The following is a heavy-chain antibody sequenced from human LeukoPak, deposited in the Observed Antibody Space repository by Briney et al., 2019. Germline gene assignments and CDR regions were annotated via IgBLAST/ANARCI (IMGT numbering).Heavy chain of an antibody. CDR1: GYTFTTYG. Sequence: ASVKVSCTAFGYTFTTYGINWVRQAPGQGLEWMGCIGPYNINTHYAQKVQGRVTMATDTSTSTAYMELRSLRSDDTAVYYCARTRDCSKTNCYVMDPWGQGTLVTVSS. J-gene: IGHJ5*02. V-gene: IGHV1-18*04. CDR2: IGPYNINT. D-gene: IGHD2-2*01. CDR3: ARTRDCSKTNCYVMDP.